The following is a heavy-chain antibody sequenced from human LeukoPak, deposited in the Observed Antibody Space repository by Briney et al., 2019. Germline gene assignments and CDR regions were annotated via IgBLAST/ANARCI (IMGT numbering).Heavy chain of an antibody. CDR1: GYTLTSYY. CDR3: ARDRRGWTTENFDY. V-gene: IGHV1-46*01. CDR2: INPSGGST. D-gene: IGHD3/OR15-3a*01. J-gene: IGHJ4*02. Sequence: ASVKVSCKASGYTLTSYYMHWVRQAPGQGLEWMGMINPSGGSTSYAQKFQGRVTMTRDMSTSTVYMELSSLRSEDTAVYYCARDRRGWTTENFDYWGQGTLVTVSS.